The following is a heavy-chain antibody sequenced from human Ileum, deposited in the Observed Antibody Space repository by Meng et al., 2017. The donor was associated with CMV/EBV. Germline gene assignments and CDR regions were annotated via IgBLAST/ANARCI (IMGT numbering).Heavy chain of an antibody. CDR3: ARDGLNERYFDY. J-gene: IGHJ4*02. Sequence: CQASGSTFPTNNLIWVRQAPGQGTEWMGWINTNTGNPTYARDLTGRFVFSSDTSVSTAYLQISSLKAEDTAVYYCARDGLNERYFDYWGQGTLVTVSS. V-gene: IGHV7-4-1*02. CDR2: INTNTGNP. CDR1: GSTFPTNN.